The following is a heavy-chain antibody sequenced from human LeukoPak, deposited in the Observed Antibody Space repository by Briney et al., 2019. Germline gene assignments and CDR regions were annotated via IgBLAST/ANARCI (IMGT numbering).Heavy chain of an antibody. CDR3: ARDSRTQPFDY. Sequence: GGSLRLSCAASGFTVSSNYMSWVRQAPGKGLEWVSVIYSGGSTYCADSVKGRFTISRDNSKNTLYLQMNSLRAEDTAVYYCARDSRTQPFDYWGQGTLVTVSS. V-gene: IGHV3-66*02. CDR2: IYSGGST. CDR1: GFTVSSNY. D-gene: IGHD1-14*01. J-gene: IGHJ4*02.